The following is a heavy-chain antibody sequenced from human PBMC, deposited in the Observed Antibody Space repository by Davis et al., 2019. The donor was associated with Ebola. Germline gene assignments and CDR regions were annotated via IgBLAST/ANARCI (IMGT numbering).Heavy chain of an antibody. D-gene: IGHD4-23*01. V-gene: IGHV1-46*01. CDR1: GYTFTSYY. CDR3: ARSHYGGIDY. J-gene: IGHJ4*02. CDR2: INPSGGST. Sequence: ASALVSCKASGYTFTSYYMHWVRQAPGQGLEWMGIINPSGGSTSYAQKFQGRITMTRDTSTSTVYMELSSLRSEDTAVYYCARSHYGGIDYWGQGTLVTVSS.